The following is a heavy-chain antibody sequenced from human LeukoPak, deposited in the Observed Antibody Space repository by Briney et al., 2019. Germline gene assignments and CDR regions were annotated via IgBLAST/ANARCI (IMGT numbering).Heavy chain of an antibody. CDR1: GYTVCSYG. Sequence: ASVKVSCNASGYTVCSYGISWVPQAPGQGLEGMGWINPNSGGTNYAQKFQGRVTMTRDTSISTAYMELSRLRSDGTAVYYCARDITMIVVVPSFQLWGQGTLVTVSS. J-gene: IGHJ1*01. CDR2: INPNSGGT. V-gene: IGHV1-2*02. D-gene: IGHD3-22*01. CDR3: ARDITMIVVVPSFQL.